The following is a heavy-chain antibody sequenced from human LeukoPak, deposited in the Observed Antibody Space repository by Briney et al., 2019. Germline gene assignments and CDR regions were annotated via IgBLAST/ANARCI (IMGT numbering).Heavy chain of an antibody. J-gene: IGHJ4*02. Sequence: PGGSLRLSCVASGFDFNIYWMSWVRQPPGKGLEWVANIKHDGFEKHYVDSVKGRFTISRDNHKSSLYLQMSSLRDDDTAVYYCARQGWNDVFFGVFWGQGTVVTVSS. CDR2: IKHDGFEK. CDR3: ARQGWNDVFFGVF. V-gene: IGHV3-7*01. CDR1: GFDFNIYW. D-gene: IGHD1-1*01.